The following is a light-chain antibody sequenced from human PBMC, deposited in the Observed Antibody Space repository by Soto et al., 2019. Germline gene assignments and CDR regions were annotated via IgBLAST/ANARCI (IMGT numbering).Light chain of an antibody. Sequence: QSVLTQPPSVSGAPGQRVTISCTGSSSNIGAGYDVHWYQQLPGTAPKLLIYGNSNRPSGVPDRFSGSKSGTSASLATTGLQAEDEADYYCQSYDSSLSGPKVFGGGTKVTVL. CDR2: GNS. CDR1: SSNIGAGYD. CDR3: QSYDSSLSGPKV. J-gene: IGLJ3*02. V-gene: IGLV1-40*01.